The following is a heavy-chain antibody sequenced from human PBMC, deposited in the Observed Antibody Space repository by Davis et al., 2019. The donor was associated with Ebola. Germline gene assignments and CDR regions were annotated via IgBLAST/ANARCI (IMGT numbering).Heavy chain of an antibody. J-gene: IGHJ3*02. CDR1: GYTFTSYA. CDR3: ARGISSWYTAFDI. V-gene: IGHV1-3*01. D-gene: IGHD6-13*01. CDR2: INAGNGNT. Sequence: ASVKVSCKASGYTFTSYAMHWVRRAPGQRLEWMGWINAGNGNTKYSQKFQGRVTITRDTSASTAYMELSSLRSEDTAVYYCARGISSWYTAFDIWGQGTMVTVSS.